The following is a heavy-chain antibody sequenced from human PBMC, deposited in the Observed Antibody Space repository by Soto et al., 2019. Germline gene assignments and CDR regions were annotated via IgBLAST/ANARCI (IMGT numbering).Heavy chain of an antibody. V-gene: IGHV3-48*02. CDR3: ARDALIVATPFDS. CDR2: ITTTSATI. CDR1: GFSFSTYS. Sequence: VQLVESGGGLVKPGGSLRLSCEALGFSFSTYSMNWVRQAPGKGLEWISYITTTSATIYYADSVKGRFTVSRDNATNSLYLQMHSLRDDDTAVYYCARDALIVATPFDSWGQGTLVIVSS. D-gene: IGHD5-12*01. J-gene: IGHJ4*02.